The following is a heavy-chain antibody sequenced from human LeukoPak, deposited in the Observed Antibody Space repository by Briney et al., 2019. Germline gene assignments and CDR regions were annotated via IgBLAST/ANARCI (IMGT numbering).Heavy chain of an antibody. CDR1: GFTLIRHE. J-gene: IGHJ3*02. CDR3: AKDTGYDISPIGAFDI. CDR2: ISRSGRNT. D-gene: IGHD2-2*01. V-gene: IGHV3-48*03. Sequence: GGSLRLSCAASGFTLIRHEMNWVRQAPGKGLEWVSFISRSGRNTDYADSVKGRFTISRDNAKNSLYLQMNSLRAEDMALYYCAKDTGYDISPIGAFDIWGQGTMVTVSS.